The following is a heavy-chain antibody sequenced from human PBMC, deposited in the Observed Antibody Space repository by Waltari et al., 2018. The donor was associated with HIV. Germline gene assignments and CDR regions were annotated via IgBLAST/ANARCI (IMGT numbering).Heavy chain of an antibody. J-gene: IGHJ6*02. Sequence: QVALVQSGAEVKKPGASVKVSCKASGYTFTENYIHRVRQAPGHGLEGMGWINPKSGGTKHAQKFQGRVTMTRDTSMSTVYMEVSRLTSDDTAVYYCARGGASTTPRDYNYYGLDVWGQGTTVTVSS. CDR3: ARGGASTTPRDYNYYGLDV. CDR2: INPKSGGT. CDR1: GYTFTENY. D-gene: IGHD2-2*01. V-gene: IGHV1-2*02.